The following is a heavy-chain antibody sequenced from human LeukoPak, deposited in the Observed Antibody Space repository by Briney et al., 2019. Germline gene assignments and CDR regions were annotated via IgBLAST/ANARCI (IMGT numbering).Heavy chain of an antibody. Sequence: SETLSLTCTVSGASVSSYYWSWIRKPPGKGLEWIGFSAHTGSSSYNPSLKSRVSISVDKSMNHFSLRLTSVTTADTAVYYCARNYADDNGYYYYYDHWGQGTLVTVSS. CDR3: ARNYADDNGYYYYYDH. D-gene: IGHD3-22*01. J-gene: IGHJ4*02. CDR1: GASVSSYY. V-gene: IGHV4-59*02. CDR2: SAHTGSS.